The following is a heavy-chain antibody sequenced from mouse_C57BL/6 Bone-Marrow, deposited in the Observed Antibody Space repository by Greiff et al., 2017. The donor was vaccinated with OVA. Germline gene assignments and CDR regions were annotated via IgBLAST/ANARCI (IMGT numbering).Heavy chain of an antibody. CDR3: ARDCFDY. CDR2: IDPSDSYT. CDR1: GYTFTSYW. J-gene: IGHJ2*01. Sequence: QVQLQQPGAELVRPGTSVKLSCKASGYTFTSYWMHWVKQRPGQGLEWIGVIDPSDSYTNYNQKFKGKATLTVDTSSSTAYMQLSSLTSEDSAVYYCARDCFDYWGQGTTLTVSS. V-gene: IGHV1-59*01.